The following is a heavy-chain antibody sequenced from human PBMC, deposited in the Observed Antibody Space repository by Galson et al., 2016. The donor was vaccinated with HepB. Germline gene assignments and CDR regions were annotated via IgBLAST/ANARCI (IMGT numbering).Heavy chain of an antibody. Sequence: SETLSLTCTVSGGSVSSDNYYWSWIRQPPGKGLEWIGYIYYSGNTNYNPSLKSRVTISVDTSKNQFSLKLKSVTAADTAVYYCGRDEYCSGHCYSSWGQGTLVTVSS. CDR1: GGSVSSDNYY. CDR3: GRDEYCSGHCYSS. J-gene: IGHJ5*02. D-gene: IGHD2-21*02. CDR2: IYYSGNT. V-gene: IGHV4-61*01.